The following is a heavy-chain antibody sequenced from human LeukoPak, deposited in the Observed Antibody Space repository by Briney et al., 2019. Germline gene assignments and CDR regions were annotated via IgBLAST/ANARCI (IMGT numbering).Heavy chain of an antibody. V-gene: IGHV3-9*03. J-gene: IGHJ5*02. CDR1: GFTFDDYA. CDR2: ISWNSGTI. Sequence: GGSLRLSCAASGFTFDDYAMHWVRQAPGKGLEWVSGISWNSGTIGYADSVKGRFTISRDNAKNSLYLQMNSLRDDDMALYYCARGNSGSDSQEWFDPWGQGTLVTVSS. D-gene: IGHD1-26*01. CDR3: ARGNSGSDSQEWFDP.